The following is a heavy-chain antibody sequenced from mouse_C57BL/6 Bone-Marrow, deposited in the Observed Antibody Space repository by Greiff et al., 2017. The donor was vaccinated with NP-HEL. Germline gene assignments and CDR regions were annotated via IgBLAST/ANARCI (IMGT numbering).Heavy chain of an antibody. CDR3: AIRTTVVRYWYFDV. CDR1: GYTVTSYW. Sequence: QVQLQQPGAELVKPGASVKVSCKASGYTVTSYWMHWVKQRPGQGLEWIGRIHPSDSDTNYNQKFKGKATLTVDKSSSTAYMQLSSLTSEDSAVYYCAIRTTVVRYWYFDVWGTGTTVTVSS. D-gene: IGHD1-1*01. CDR2: IHPSDSDT. J-gene: IGHJ1*03. V-gene: IGHV1-74*01.